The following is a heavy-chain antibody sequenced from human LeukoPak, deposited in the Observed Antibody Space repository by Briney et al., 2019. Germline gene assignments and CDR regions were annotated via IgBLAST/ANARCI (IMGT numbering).Heavy chain of an antibody. J-gene: IGHJ4*02. CDR1: GFTFDDYG. CDR2: INWNADGT. Sequence: GGPLRLSCAASGFTFDDYGMTWVRQAPGKGLEWVSGINWNADGTGYADSVKGRFTISRDNAKNSLYLQMNSLRAEDTALYYCARVQRWGYSNYFDYWGQGALVTASS. CDR3: ARVQRWGYSNYFDY. D-gene: IGHD4-11*01. V-gene: IGHV3-20*04.